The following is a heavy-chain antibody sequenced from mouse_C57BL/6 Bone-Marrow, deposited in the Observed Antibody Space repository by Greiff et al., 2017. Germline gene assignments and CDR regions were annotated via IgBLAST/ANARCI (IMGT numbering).Heavy chain of an antibody. CDR2: IDPSDSYT. J-gene: IGHJ2*01. Sequence: QVQLQQPGAELVMPGASVKLSCKASGYTFTSYWMHWVKQRPGQGLEWIGEIDPSDSYTNYNQKFKGKSTLTVDKSSCTAYMQLSSLTSEDSAVYYCARGGANWDVWGQGTTLTVSS. V-gene: IGHV1-69*01. D-gene: IGHD4-1*01. CDR1: GYTFTSYW. CDR3: ARGGANWDV.